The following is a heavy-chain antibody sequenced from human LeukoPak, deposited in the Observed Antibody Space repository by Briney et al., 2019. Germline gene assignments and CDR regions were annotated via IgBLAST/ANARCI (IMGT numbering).Heavy chain of an antibody. CDR2: IGGSGGTT. Sequence: GGSLGLSCAASGFTFSDYTMNWVRQAPGKGLEWVSGIGGSGGTTYYADSVKGRFTISRDNSKNTLYLQMNSLRAEDTAVYYCAKGRGATVVANFGYWGQGTLVTVSS. V-gene: IGHV3-23*01. CDR3: AKGRGATVVANFGY. CDR1: GFTFSDYT. D-gene: IGHD4-23*01. J-gene: IGHJ4*02.